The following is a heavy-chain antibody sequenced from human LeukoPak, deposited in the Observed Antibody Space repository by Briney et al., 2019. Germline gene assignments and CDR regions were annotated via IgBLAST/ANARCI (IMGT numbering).Heavy chain of an antibody. V-gene: IGHV1-18*01. D-gene: IGHD3-22*01. CDR2: ISPYNGNT. CDR3: ARDQMRPRWYYYDSSGLADY. Sequence: GASVKVSCKASGYTFTSYGISWVRQAPGQGLEWMGWISPYNGNTNYAQKLQGRVTMTTDTSTSTAYMELRSLRSDDTAVYYCARDQMRPRWYYYDSSGLADYWGQGTLVTVSS. CDR1: GYTFTSYG. J-gene: IGHJ4*02.